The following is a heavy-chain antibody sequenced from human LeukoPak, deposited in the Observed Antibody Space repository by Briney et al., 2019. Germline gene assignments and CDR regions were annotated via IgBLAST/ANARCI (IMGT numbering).Heavy chain of an antibody. D-gene: IGHD1-26*01. CDR3: AKASFPGGSYYEYYFDY. CDR1: GFTFDDYA. J-gene: IGHJ4*02. Sequence: GRSLRLACPASGFTFDDYAMHWVRQASGKGLEWVSGISWNSGSIGYGDSGKGLFTISRDNAKNSLYLQMNSLRAEDKALYYCAKASFPGGSYYEYYFDYWGQGTLVTVSS. V-gene: IGHV3-9*01. CDR2: ISWNSGSI.